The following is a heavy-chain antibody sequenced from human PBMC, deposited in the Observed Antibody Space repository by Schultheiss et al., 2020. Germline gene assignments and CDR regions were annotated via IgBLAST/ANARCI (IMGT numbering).Heavy chain of an antibody. CDR3: AAAPHCGGSCYYYGMDV. J-gene: IGHJ6*02. V-gene: IGHV3-15*01. D-gene: IGHD2-15*01. Sequence: GGSLRLSCAASGFTFSSYSMNWVRQAPGKGLEWVGRIKSKTDGGTTDYAAPVKGRFTISRDDSKNTLYLQMNSLKTEDTAVYYCAAAPHCGGSCYYYGMDVWGQGTTVTVSS. CDR1: GFTFSSYS. CDR2: IKSKTDGGTT.